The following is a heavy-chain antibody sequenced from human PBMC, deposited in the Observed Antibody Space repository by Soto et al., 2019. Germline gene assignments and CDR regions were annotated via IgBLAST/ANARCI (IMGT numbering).Heavy chain of an antibody. V-gene: IGHV1-18*04. D-gene: IGHD6-19*01. CDR3: ARDTGTGYSSGWYLYYFDY. J-gene: IGHJ4*02. Sequence: ASVKVACKASGYTFTSYGISWVRQATGQGLEWMGWISAYNGNTNYAQKLQGRVTMTTDTSTSTAYMELRSLRSDDTAVYYCARDTGTGYSSGWYLYYFDYWGQGTLVTVSS. CDR1: GYTFTSYG. CDR2: ISAYNGNT.